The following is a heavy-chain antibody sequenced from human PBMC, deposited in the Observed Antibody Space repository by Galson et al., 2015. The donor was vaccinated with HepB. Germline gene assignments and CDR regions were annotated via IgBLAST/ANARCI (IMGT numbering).Heavy chain of an antibody. CDR1: GYTFPSYG. Sequence: QSGAEVKKPGESLKISCKASGYTFPSYGISWVRQAPGQGLEWMGWINAGNGNTKYSQKFQGRVTITRDTSASTAYMELSSLRSEDTAVYYCARGDCSSTSCHSLYYYGMDVWGQGTTVTVSS. V-gene: IGHV1-18*01. J-gene: IGHJ6*02. D-gene: IGHD2-2*01. CDR2: INAGNGNT. CDR3: ARGDCSSTSCHSLYYYGMDV.